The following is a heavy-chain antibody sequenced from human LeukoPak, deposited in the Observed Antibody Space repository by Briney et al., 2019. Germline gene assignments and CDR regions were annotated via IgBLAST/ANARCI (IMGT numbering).Heavy chain of an antibody. V-gene: IGHV4-39*02. D-gene: IGHD3-22*01. CDR1: GGSVRSSYYY. J-gene: IGHJ5*02. CDR3: ARDYYDSSGYYNWFDP. CDR2: IYDSGST. Sequence: SETLSLTCTVSGGSVRSSYYYWGWIRQPPGKGLEWIVSIYDSGSTYYNPTLKSRVTISVDTSKNHFSLKMNSVTAADTAVYYCARDYYDSSGYYNWFDPWGQGTLVTVSS.